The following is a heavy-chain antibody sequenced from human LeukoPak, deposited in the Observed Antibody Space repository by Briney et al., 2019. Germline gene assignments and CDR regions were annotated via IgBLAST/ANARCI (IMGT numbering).Heavy chain of an antibody. CDR2: VYYSGST. J-gene: IGHJ6*02. D-gene: IGHD3-10*01. CDR3: ARAAPSYYGSGSLGSYYYGMDV. CDR1: GFTFSSYA. Sequence: GSLRLSCAASGFTFSSYAMSWVRQAPGKGLEWIGYVYYSGSTNYNPSLKSRVAISIDTSKNQFSLKLSSVTAADTAMYYCARAAPSYYGSGSLGSYYYGMDVWGQGTTVTVSS. V-gene: IGHV4-59*01.